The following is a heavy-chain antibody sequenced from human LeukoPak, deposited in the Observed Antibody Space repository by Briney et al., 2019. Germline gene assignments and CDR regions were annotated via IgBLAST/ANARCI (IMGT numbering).Heavy chain of an antibody. CDR1: GGSISSYY. CDR3: ARGEYSYGIDY. D-gene: IGHD5-18*01. Sequence: PSETLSLTCTVSGGSISSYYWSWIRQPPGKGLEWIGYIYYSGSTNYNPSLKSRVTISVDTSKNQFSLKLSSVTAADTAVYYCARGEYSYGIDYWGQGTLVTVSS. V-gene: IGHV4-59*08. J-gene: IGHJ4*02. CDR2: IYYSGST.